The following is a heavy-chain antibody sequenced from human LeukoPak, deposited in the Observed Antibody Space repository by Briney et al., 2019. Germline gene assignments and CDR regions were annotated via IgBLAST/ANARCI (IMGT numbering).Heavy chain of an antibody. D-gene: IGHD3-3*01. J-gene: IGHJ6*03. CDR2: IYTSGST. CDR3: ARDKLAYYDFWSGPYYMDV. V-gene: IGHV4-4*07. CDR1: GGSISSYY. Sequence: SETLSLTCTVSGGSISSYYWSWIRQPAGKGLEWIGRIYTSGSTNYNPSLKSRVTISVDKPKNQFSLKLSSVTAADTAVYYCARDKLAYYDFWSGPYYMDVWGKGTTVTVSS.